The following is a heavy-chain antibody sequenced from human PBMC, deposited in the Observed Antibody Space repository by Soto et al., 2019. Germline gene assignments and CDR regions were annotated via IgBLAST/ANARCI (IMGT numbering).Heavy chain of an antibody. CDR1: GGSFSGYY. D-gene: IGHD2-2*01. Sequence: QVQIQQWGAGLLKPSETLSLTCGVYGGSFSGYYWSWIRQPPGKGLEWIGEIINTGSTNYNPSLTSRVAISIDTSKKQFSLKLSSVTAADTAVYYCARTGQPPSDYWGQGALVTVSS. J-gene: IGHJ4*02. CDR2: IINTGST. V-gene: IGHV4-34*12. CDR3: ARTGQPPSDY.